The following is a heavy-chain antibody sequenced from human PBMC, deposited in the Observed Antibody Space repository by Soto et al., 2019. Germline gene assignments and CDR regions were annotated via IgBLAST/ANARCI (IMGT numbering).Heavy chain of an antibody. CDR2: ISIDGSST. J-gene: IGHJ6*02. V-gene: IGHV3-74*01. D-gene: IGHD2-15*01. CDR3: ARGAYCSDGICYTHYYYPMDV. Sequence: GGSLRLSCAASGFTFSDYWIHWVRQAPGKGLVWVSRISIDGSSTSYADSVKGRFTISRDNAKNTLYLQMNSLRAEDTAVYYCARGAYCSDGICYTHYYYPMDVWGQGTTVTVSS. CDR1: GFTFSDYW.